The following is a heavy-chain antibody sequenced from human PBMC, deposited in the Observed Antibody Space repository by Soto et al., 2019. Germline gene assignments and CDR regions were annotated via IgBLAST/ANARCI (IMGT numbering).Heavy chain of an antibody. J-gene: IGHJ3*02. Sequence: PSETLSLTCAVSGGSISSSNWWSWVRQPPGKGLEWIGKIYHSGSTNYNPSLKSRVTISVDTSKNQFSLKLSSVTAADTAVYYCARDDAIFGVVHAFDIWGQGTMVTVSS. D-gene: IGHD3-3*01. CDR3: ARDDAIFGVVHAFDI. CDR1: GGSISSSNW. V-gene: IGHV4-4*02. CDR2: IYHSGST.